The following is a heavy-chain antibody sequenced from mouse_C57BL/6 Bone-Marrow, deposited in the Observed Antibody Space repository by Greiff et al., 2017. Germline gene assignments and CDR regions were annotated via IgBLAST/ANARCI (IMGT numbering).Heavy chain of an antibody. CDR2: ISDGGSYT. CDR3: ARRGNYPYFDY. CDR1: GFTFSSYA. Sequence: EVKLMESGGGLVKPGGSLKLSCAASGFTFSSYAMSWVRQTPEKRLEWVATISDGGSYTYYPDNVKGRFTISRDNAKNNLYLQMSHLTSEDTAMYYCARRGNYPYFDYWGQGTTRTVSS. D-gene: IGHD2-1*01. V-gene: IGHV5-4*03. J-gene: IGHJ2*01.